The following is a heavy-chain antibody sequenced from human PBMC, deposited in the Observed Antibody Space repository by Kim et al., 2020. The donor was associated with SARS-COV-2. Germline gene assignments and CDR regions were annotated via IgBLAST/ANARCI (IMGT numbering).Heavy chain of an antibody. CDR1: GFIFTNCS. V-gene: IGHV3-30*04. D-gene: IGHD4-17*01. CDR3: ATDRTTVTTWVRIFDY. J-gene: IGHJ4*02. Sequence: GGSLRLSCAASGFIFTNCSMNWVRQAPGKGLEWVAPISYDGSTNYYAYSVSGPLTIARDNSKNTLYLQMSSLTTEDTALYYCATDRTTVTTWVRIFDYWGQGTLVTVSS. CDR2: ISYDGSTN.